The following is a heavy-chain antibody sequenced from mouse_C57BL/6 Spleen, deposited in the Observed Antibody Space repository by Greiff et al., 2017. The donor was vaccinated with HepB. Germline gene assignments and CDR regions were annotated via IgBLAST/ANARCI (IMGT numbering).Heavy chain of an antibody. Sequence: QVQLQQSGAELARPGASVKLSCKASGYTFTSYGISWVKQSTGQGLEWIGEIYPRSGNTYYNEKFKGKATLTADKSSSTAYMELRSLTSEDSAVYFCARSYYGSSRGFAYWGQGTLVTVSA. CDR1: GYTFTSYG. J-gene: IGHJ3*01. V-gene: IGHV1-81*01. CDR3: ARSYYGSSRGFAY. D-gene: IGHD1-1*01. CDR2: IYPRSGNT.